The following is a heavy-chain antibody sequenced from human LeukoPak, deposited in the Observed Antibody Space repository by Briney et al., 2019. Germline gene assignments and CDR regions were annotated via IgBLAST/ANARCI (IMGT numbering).Heavy chain of an antibody. J-gene: IGHJ4*02. D-gene: IGHD2-2*01. CDR3: AKLGYQLLSYFDY. CDR1: GFTFSSYA. V-gene: IGHV3-23*01. CDR2: ISGSCGST. Sequence: GGSLRLSCAASGFTFSSYAMSWVRQAPGKGLEWVSAISGSCGSTYYADSVKGRFTISRDNSKNTLYLQMNSLRAEDTAVYYCAKLGYQLLSYFDYWGQGTLVTVSS.